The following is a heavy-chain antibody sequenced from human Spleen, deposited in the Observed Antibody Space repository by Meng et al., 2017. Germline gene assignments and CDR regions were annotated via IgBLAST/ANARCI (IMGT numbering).Heavy chain of an antibody. CDR3: AKETSDSSAFYRYDI. J-gene: IGHJ4*02. D-gene: IGHD3-22*01. Sequence: VQLVESGGGLVKPGGSLRLSCAASGFTFSDHYMSWIRQAPGKGLEWVSAISAGGDYNLYADSVKGRFTISRDNSKNTLYLQMDSLRAEDTAVYYCAKETSDSSAFYRYDIWGQGSLVTVSS. CDR2: ISAGGDYN. V-gene: IGHV3-11*06. CDR1: GFTFSDHY.